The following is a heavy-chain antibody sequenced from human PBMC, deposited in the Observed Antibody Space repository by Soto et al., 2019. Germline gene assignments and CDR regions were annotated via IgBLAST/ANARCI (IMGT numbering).Heavy chain of an antibody. CDR1: GGTFSSYA. CDR2: IIPIFGTA. D-gene: IGHD2-2*01. V-gene: IGHV1-69*13. J-gene: IGHJ6*02. CDR3: ASDKVVPAAMNYYYYGMDV. Sequence: SVKVSCKASGGTFSSYAISWVRQAPGQGLEWMGGIIPIFGTANYAQKFQGRVTITADESTSTAYMELSSLRSEDTAVYYCASDKVVPAAMNYYYYGMDVWGQGTTVTVSS.